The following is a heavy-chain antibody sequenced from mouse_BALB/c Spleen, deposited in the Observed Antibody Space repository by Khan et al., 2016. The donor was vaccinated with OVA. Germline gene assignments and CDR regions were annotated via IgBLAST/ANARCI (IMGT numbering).Heavy chain of an antibody. V-gene: IGHV2-6-5*01. CDR3: AKGVWSYYYALDY. J-gene: IGHJ4*01. CDR1: GFSLTDYG. CDR2: IWGGGST. Sequence: VQLQESGPGLVAPSQSLSITCTVSGFSLTDYGVSWIRQPPGKGLEWLGVIWGGGSTYYNSPLKSRLSISTDNSKSQVFLKMSSLQTDDTAMYYCAKGVWSYYYALDYWGQGTSVTVSA.